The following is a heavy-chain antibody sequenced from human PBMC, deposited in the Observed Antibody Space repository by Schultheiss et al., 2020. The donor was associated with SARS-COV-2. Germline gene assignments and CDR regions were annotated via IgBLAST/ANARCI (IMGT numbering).Heavy chain of an antibody. D-gene: IGHD2-21*02. J-gene: IGHJ1*01. CDR2: ISGSGGST. CDR3: ARDSSEAYCGGDCYQFFQH. CDR1: GFTFSSYG. Sequence: GGSLRLSCAASGFTFSSYGMHWVRQAPGKGLEWVSAISGSGGSTYYADSVKGRFTISRDNSKNTLYLQMNSLRAEDTAVYYCARDSSEAYCGGDCYQFFQHWGQGTLVTVSS. V-gene: IGHV3-NL1*01.